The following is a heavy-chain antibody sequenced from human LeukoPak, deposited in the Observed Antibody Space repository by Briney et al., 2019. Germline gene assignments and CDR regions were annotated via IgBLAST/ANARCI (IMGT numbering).Heavy chain of an antibody. D-gene: IGHD3-9*01. CDR1: GFTFTNSA. J-gene: IGHJ5*02. V-gene: IGHV3-23*01. CDR3: AKDFEA. CDR2: MSSNGRTT. Sequence: PGGSLRLSCAASGFTFTNSAMTWVRQAPGKGLEWVSTMSSNGRTTFYADSVKDRFTISRDMSTSTLSLQMSSLRADDTAVYHCAKDFEAWGQGTLVSAS.